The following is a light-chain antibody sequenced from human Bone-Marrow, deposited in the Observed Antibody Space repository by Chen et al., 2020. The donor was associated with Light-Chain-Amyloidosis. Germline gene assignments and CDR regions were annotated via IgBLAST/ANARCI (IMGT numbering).Light chain of an antibody. Sequence: QSALTQPASVSGSPGQSITITCTGAISDVDSYKSVSWYPQHPGKAPKLLFFDVTDRPSGVSNRFSGSKASTTASLTISGLQAEDEADYFCSSYTSSGTWVFGGGTKLTVL. CDR1: ISDVDSYKS. CDR3: SSYTSSGTWV. CDR2: DVT. J-gene: IGLJ3*02. V-gene: IGLV2-14*01.